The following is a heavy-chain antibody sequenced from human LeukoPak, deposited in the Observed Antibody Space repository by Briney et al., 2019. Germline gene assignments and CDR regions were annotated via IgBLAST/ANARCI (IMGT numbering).Heavy chain of an antibody. CDR1: GFTFSSYA. CDR3: AKDVYNKAFDY. Sequence: GFLRLSCAASGFTFSSYAMSWVRQAPGKGLEWVSAISDSGGSTYYVESVKGRFTISRDGSKNTLYLQMNSLRAEDTAIYYCAKDVYNKAFDYWGQGTLVTVSS. J-gene: IGHJ4*02. V-gene: IGHV3-23*01. D-gene: IGHD5-24*01. CDR2: ISDSGGST.